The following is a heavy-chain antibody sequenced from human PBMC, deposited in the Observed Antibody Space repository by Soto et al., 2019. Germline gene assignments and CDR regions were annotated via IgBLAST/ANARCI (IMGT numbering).Heavy chain of an antibody. D-gene: IGHD3-22*01. J-gene: IGHJ3*02. CDR1: GFTFDDYA. Sequence: EVKLVESGGGLVQPGRSMRLSCAASGFTFDDYAMHWVRQAPGKGLEWVSGISWNSGSIGYADSVKGRFTISRDNAKNSLYLQMNSLRAEATALYYCAKDRVAMIVVDDAFDIWGHGTMVTVSS. CDR2: ISWNSGSI. V-gene: IGHV3-9*01. CDR3: AKDRVAMIVVDDAFDI.